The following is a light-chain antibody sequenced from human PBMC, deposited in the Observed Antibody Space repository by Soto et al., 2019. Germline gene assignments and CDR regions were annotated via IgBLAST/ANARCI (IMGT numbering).Light chain of an antibody. V-gene: IGKV1-39*01. J-gene: IGKJ4*01. CDR2: TAY. Sequence: DIQMTQSPSSLSASVGDRVTISCRASQSISRHLNWYQHKPGKAPQLLIHTAYTLQSGVPSRFSGNGSGTDFTLTISSLQPEDFATFYCQQSYSTLVTFGGGTKVEIK. CDR1: QSISRH. CDR3: QQSYSTLVT.